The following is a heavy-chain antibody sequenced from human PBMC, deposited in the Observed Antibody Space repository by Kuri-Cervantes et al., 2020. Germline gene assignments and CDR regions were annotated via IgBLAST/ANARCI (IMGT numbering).Heavy chain of an antibody. CDR2: INPNSGGT. D-gene: IGHD2-15*01. Sequence: ASVKVSCKASGYTFTGYYMHWVRQAPGQGLEWMGWINPNSGGTSYAQKFQGWVTMTRDTSISTAYMELSRLRSNDTAVYYCARVDRSWAWFDPWGQGTLVTVSS. J-gene: IGHJ5*02. V-gene: IGHV1-2*04. CDR3: ARVDRSWAWFDP. CDR1: GYTFTGYY.